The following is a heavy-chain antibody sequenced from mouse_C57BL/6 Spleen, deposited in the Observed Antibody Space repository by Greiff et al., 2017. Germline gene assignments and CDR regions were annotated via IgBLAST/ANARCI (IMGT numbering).Heavy chain of an antibody. V-gene: IGHV5-17*01. J-gene: IGHJ1*03. CDR1: GFTFSDYG. D-gene: IGHD1-2*01. CDR2: ISSGSSTT. CDR3: ARHYDGYWYFDV. Sequence: EVQGVESGGGLVKPGGSLKLSCAASGFTFSDYGMHWVRQAPEKGLEWVAYISSGSSTTYYADTVKGRFTFSRDNAKNTLFLQMTSLRSEDTAMXYCARHYDGYWYFDVWGTGTTVTVSS.